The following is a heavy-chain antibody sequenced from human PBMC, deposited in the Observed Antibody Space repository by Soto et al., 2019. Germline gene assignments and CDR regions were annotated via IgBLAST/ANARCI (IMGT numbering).Heavy chain of an antibody. CDR2: IYYSGST. J-gene: IGHJ4*02. Sequence: QLQLQESGPGLVKPSETLSLTCTVSGGSISSSSYYWGWIRQPPGKGLEWIGSIYYSGSTYYNPSLKSRGTIAVDTSKNQFSLKLSSVTAADTAVYYCARHAAAFVVVPAAIASWGQGTLVTVSS. D-gene: IGHD2-2*02. CDR1: GGSISSSSYY. CDR3: ARHAAAFVVVPAAIAS. V-gene: IGHV4-39*01.